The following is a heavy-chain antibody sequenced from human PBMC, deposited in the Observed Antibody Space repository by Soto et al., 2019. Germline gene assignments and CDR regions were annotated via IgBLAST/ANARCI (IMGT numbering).Heavy chain of an antibody. Sequence: QVQLHQWGAGLLKPSETLSLTCAVYGGSISGYYWSWIRQPPGKGLEWIGEINHSGSTNYNPSLKSRVTISLDTSKNQFSLNLSSVTAADTAVYYCARGRERYDILTGHPFHWGQGTRVTVSS. CDR3: ARGRERYDILTGHPFH. V-gene: IGHV4-34*01. CDR1: GGSISGYY. J-gene: IGHJ4*02. CDR2: INHSGST. D-gene: IGHD3-9*01.